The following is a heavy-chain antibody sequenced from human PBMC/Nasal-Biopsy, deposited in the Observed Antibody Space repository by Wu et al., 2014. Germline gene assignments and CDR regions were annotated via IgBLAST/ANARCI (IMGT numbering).Heavy chain of an antibody. CDR1: GFTFRRFG. V-gene: IGHV3-23*01. J-gene: IGHJ4*02. Sequence: LRLSCAASGFTFRRFGMSWVRQAPGKGLDWVSAITSGGALTYYADSVKGRFTISRDNSKNTLFLLMNSLRAEDTAVYYCAKDSLWDDEGEDDLLTGYFDHWGQGVLVTVSS. D-gene: IGHD3-9*01. CDR3: AKDSLWDDEGEDDLLTGYFDH. CDR2: ITSGGALT.